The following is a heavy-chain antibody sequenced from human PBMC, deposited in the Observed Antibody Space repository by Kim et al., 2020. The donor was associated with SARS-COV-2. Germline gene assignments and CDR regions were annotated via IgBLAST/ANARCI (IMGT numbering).Heavy chain of an antibody. CDR3: ARGPRVRDYYDSSGYYSPPDY. CDR1: GGSISSGGYY. J-gene: IGHJ4*02. V-gene: IGHV4-31*03. Sequence: SETLSLTCTVSGGSISSGGYYWSWIRQHPGKGLEWIGYIYYSGSTYYNPSLKSRVTISVDTSKNQFSLKLSSVTAADTAVYYCARGPRVRDYYDSSGYYSPPDYWGQGTLVTVSS. CDR2: IYYSGST. D-gene: IGHD3-22*01.